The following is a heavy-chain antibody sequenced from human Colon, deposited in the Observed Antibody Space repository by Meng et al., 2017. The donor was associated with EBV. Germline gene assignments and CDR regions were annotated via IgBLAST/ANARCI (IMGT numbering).Heavy chain of an antibody. CDR3: LRGSGGSV. D-gene: IGHD3-10*01. CDR2: ISHRGSS. V-gene: IGHV4-4*02. CDR1: GDAIPNHNG. Sequence: VPLGELDPQLVQPSGTLPRPCLVPGDAIPNHNGWPWVRQPPGKGLGWIGEISHRGSSAYNPSLKSRVSMSIDKSKNQFSLKLTSVAAADTAVYHCLRGSGGSVWGQGTLVTVSS. J-gene: IGHJ1*01.